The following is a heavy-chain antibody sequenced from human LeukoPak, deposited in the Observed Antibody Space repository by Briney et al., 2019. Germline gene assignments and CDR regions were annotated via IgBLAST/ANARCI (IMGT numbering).Heavy chain of an antibody. J-gene: IGHJ6*02. V-gene: IGHV1-3*01. CDR1: GYTFTSYA. CDR3: ASKLYDFWSGYTSYYGMDV. CDR2: INAGNGNT. D-gene: IGHD3-3*01. Sequence: ASVKVSCKASGYTFTSYAMHWVRQAPGQRLEWMGWINAGNGNTKYSQKFQGRVTITADESTSTAYMELSSLRSEETAVYYCASKLYDFWSGYTSYYGMDVWGQGTTVTVSS.